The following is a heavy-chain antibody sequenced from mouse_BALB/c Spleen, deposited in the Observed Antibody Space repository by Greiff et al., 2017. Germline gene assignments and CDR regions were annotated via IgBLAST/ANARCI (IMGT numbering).Heavy chain of an antibody. J-gene: IGHJ2*01. V-gene: IGHV2-2*02. D-gene: IGHD2-1*01. CDR1: GFSLTSYG. CDR2: IWSGGST. Sequence: QVQLKESGPGLVQPSQSLSITCTVSGFSLTSYGVHWVRQSPGKGLEWLGVIWSGGSTDYNAAFISRLSISKDNSKSQVFFKMNSLQANDTAIYYCARSNYEYFYYFDYWGQGTTLTVSS. CDR3: ARSNYEYFYYFDY.